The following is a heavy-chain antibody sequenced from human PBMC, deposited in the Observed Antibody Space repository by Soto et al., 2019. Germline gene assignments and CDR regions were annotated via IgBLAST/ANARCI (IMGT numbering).Heavy chain of an antibody. CDR3: ARHVGPAAVYFDY. Sequence: GESLKISCKGSGYSLTSYWIGWVRQMPGKGLEWMGIIYPGVSDTRYSPSFQGQVTISADKSISTAYLQWSSLKASDTAMYYCARHVGPAAVYFDYWGQGTLVTVSS. CDR2: IYPGVSDT. J-gene: IGHJ4*02. D-gene: IGHD6-13*01. V-gene: IGHV5-51*01. CDR1: GYSLTSYW.